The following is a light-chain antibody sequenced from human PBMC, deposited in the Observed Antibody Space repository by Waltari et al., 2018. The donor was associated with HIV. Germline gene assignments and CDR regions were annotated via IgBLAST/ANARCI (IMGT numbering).Light chain of an antibody. J-gene: IGLJ2*01. CDR3: SSYTSSSTLVV. CDR2: EVS. CDR1: SSVVGGYNY. V-gene: IGLV2-14*01. Sequence: QSALTPPASVSGSPGQSITISCPGTSSVVGGYNYVSWYQQHPGKAPKLMIYEVSNRPSGVSNRFSGSKSGNTASLTISGLQAEDEADYYCSSYTSSSTLVVFGGGTKLTVL.